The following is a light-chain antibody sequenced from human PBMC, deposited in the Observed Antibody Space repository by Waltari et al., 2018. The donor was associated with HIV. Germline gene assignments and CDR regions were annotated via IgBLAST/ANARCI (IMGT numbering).Light chain of an antibody. CDR3: QQCSIRPPKYT. Sequence: EIVLTQSPGTLSLSPGERATLSCRASQSISSSLAWYQQKPGRAPRLLIYDASNRATGIPARFSGSGSGTDFTLTISSLEPEDFAVYYCQQCSIRPPKYTFGQGTKLEIK. CDR1: QSISSS. CDR2: DAS. J-gene: IGKJ2*01. V-gene: IGKV3-11*01.